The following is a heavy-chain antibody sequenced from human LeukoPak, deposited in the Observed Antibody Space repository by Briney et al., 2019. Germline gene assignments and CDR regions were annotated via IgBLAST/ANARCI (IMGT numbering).Heavy chain of an antibody. V-gene: IGHV3-53*01. CDR2: IYSGGST. Sequence: GGSLRLSCAASGFTVSSNYMSWVRQAPGKGLEWVSVIYSGGSTYYADSVKGRFTISRDNSKNTLYLQMNSLRAEDTAVYYCAGALRYYYDSSGYLDYWGQGTLVTVSS. CDR1: GFTVSSNY. CDR3: AGALRYYYDSSGYLDY. J-gene: IGHJ4*02. D-gene: IGHD3-22*01.